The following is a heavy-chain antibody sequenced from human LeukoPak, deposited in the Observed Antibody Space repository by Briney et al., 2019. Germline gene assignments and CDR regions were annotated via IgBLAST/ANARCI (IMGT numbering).Heavy chain of an antibody. CDR2: IYYSGST. D-gene: IGHD6-19*01. V-gene: IGHV4-59*01. Sequence: SETLSLTCTVSGGSISSYYWSWIRQPPGKGLEWIGRIYYSGSTNYNPSLKSRVTISVATSKNQFTLKLSSVTAADTAVYYCARGGPAFSSDWYTFYFDNWGQGTLVTVSS. J-gene: IGHJ4*02. CDR1: GGSISSYY. CDR3: ARGGPAFSSDWYTFYFDN.